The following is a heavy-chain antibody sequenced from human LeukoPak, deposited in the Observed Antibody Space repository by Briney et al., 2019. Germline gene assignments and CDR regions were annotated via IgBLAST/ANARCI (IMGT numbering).Heavy chain of an antibody. CDR2: ISAYNGNA. CDR1: GYTFTNYA. CDR3: ARDRGSSSDY. J-gene: IGHJ4*02. D-gene: IGHD6-6*01. Sequence: ASVKVSCKASGYTFTNYAINWARQAPGQGLEWMGWISAYNGNANYAQKLQGRVTMTTDTSTSTAYMELRSLRSDDTAVYYCARDRGSSSDYWGQGTLVTVSS. V-gene: IGHV1-18*01.